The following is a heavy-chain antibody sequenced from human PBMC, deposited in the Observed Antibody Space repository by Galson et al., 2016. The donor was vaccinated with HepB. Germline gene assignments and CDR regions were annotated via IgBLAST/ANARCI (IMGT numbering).Heavy chain of an antibody. CDR3: ARGIIAALRVDP. Sequence: SVKVSCKASGYTFTGYYMHWVRQAPGQGLEWMGWVNPNSGGTNYAQKFQGRVTMTRDTSISTAYMELSRLKSDDTAVYYCARGIIAALRVDPWGQGTLVTVSS. J-gene: IGHJ5*02. D-gene: IGHD6-6*01. CDR2: VNPNSGGT. CDR1: GYTFTGYY. V-gene: IGHV1-2*02.